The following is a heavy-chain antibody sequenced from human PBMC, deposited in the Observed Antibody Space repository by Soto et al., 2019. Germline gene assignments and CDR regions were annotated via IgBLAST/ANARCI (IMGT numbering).Heavy chain of an antibody. D-gene: IGHD3-22*01. CDR2: ISWNSGSI. CDR3: AKSPGDYYDSSGSEFDY. V-gene: IGHV3-9*01. CDR1: GFTFDDYA. Sequence: GGSLRLSCAASGFTFDDYAMHWVRQAPGKGLEWVSGISWNSGSIGYVDSVKGRFTISRDNAKNSLYLQMNSLRAEDTALYYCAKSPGDYYDSSGSEFDYWGQGTLVTVSS. J-gene: IGHJ4*02.